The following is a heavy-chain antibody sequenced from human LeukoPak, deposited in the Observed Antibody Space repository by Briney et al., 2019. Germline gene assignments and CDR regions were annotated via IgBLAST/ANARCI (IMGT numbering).Heavy chain of an antibody. J-gene: IGHJ3*02. Sequence: GGSLRLSCAASGFTFSNYWMNWVRQAPGKGLEWVANIKQDGGEKSYVDSVKGRFTIYRDNAKNSLHLQMNSLRAEDTAVYYCARDRGGSVSHGFDAFDIWGQGTMVTVSS. CDR2: IKQDGGEK. CDR1: GFTFSNYW. CDR3: ARDRGGSVSHGFDAFDI. V-gene: IGHV3-7*01. D-gene: IGHD3-10*01.